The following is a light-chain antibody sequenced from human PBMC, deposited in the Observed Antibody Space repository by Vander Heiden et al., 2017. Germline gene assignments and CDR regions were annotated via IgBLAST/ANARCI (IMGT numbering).Light chain of an antibody. CDR2: GAS. V-gene: IGKV3-15*01. Sequence: EIVLTQSPATLSVSPGERATLSCWASQSVSSNLAWYQQKPGQAPRLLIYGASTRATGIPARFSGSGSGTEFTLTISSLQSEDSAVYYCQHYNSWPSYTFGQGTKLEIK. J-gene: IGKJ2*01. CDR1: QSVSSN. CDR3: QHYNSWPSYT.